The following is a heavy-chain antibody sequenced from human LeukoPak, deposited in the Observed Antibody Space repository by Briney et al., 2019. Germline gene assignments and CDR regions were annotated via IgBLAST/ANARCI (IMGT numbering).Heavy chain of an antibody. CDR2: IYPGDSDT. D-gene: IGHD6-19*01. Sequence: GESLKISCRGSGYSFTRYWIGWVRQMPGKGLEWMGIIYPGDSDTRYSLSFQGQVTISADKSISTAYLQWSSLKASDTAMYYCARIAVAGTVYYYYMDVWGKGTTATVSS. CDR1: GYSFTRYW. V-gene: IGHV5-51*01. CDR3: ARIAVAGTVYYYYMDV. J-gene: IGHJ6*03.